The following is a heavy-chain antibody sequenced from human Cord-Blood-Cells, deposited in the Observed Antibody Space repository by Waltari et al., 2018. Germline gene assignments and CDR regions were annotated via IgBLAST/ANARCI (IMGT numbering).Heavy chain of an antibody. CDR2: IIPIFGTA. Sequence: QVQLVQSGAEVKKPGSSVKVSCKASGGTFSSYAISWVRQAPGQGLEWMGGIIPIFGTANYAQKVQGRGTITAEESTSTAYMELSSLRSEDTAGYYCARVSEMATIGKPYFDYWGQGTLVTVSS. V-gene: IGHV1-69*12. CDR3: ARVSEMATIGKPYFDY. D-gene: IGHD1-1*01. J-gene: IGHJ4*02. CDR1: GGTFSSYA.